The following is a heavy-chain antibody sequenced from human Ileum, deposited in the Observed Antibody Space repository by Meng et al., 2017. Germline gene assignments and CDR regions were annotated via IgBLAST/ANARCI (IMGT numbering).Heavy chain of an antibody. Sequence: SETLSLTCALSGYSNSSGYYWGWIRQSPGKGLEWIASIFHSGTTYYNPSLESRVTISADTSKNQCSLKWTSVTAADTAVYYCTRTHYYSSSGYYEFGYWGQGILVTVSS. D-gene: IGHD3-22*01. V-gene: IGHV4-38-2*01. J-gene: IGHJ4*02. CDR2: IFHSGTT. CDR1: GYSNSSGYY. CDR3: TRTHYYSSSGYYEFGY.